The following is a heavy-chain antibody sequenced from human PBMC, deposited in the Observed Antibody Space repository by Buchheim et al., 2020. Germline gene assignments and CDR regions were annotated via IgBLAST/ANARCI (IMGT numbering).Heavy chain of an antibody. CDR2: ISVGGGST. Sequence: EVQLLESGGGLVQPGGSLRLSCAASGFTFTHYVMTWVRQAPGKGLQWVSAISVGGGSTYYADSVKGRFIISRDNYNNALYLQMNSLRAEDTAVYYCAKADYPEGYGSRSYSSIDYWGQGTL. V-gene: IGHV3-23*01. D-gene: IGHD3-10*01. CDR1: GFTFTHYV. CDR3: AKADYPEGYGSRSYSSIDY. J-gene: IGHJ4*02.